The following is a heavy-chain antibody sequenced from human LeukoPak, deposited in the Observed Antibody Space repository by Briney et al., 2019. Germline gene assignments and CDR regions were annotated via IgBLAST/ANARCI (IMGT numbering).Heavy chain of an antibody. CDR1: GGSISSYY. Sequence: PSETLSLTCTVSGGSISSYYWSWIRQPPGKGLEWIGYIYYSGSTNYNPSLKSRVTISVDTSKNQFSLKLSSVTAADTAVYYCARQDAGYKRYYFDYWGQGTLVTVSS. CDR2: IYYSGST. D-gene: IGHD5-24*01. J-gene: IGHJ4*02. V-gene: IGHV4-59*08. CDR3: ARQDAGYKRYYFDY.